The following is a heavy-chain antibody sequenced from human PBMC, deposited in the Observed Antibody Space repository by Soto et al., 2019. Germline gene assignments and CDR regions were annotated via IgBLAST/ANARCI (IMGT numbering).Heavy chain of an antibody. J-gene: IGHJ6*02. V-gene: IGHV3-23*01. Sequence: SLRLSCAASGFTFSSYAMSWVRQAPGKGLEWVPAISGSGGSTYYADSVKGRFTISRDNSKNTLYLQMNSLRAEDTAVYYCAKGGHIAAAGTDYYYGMDVWGQGTTVTVSS. D-gene: IGHD6-13*01. CDR2: ISGSGGST. CDR1: GFTFSSYA. CDR3: AKGGHIAAAGTDYYYGMDV.